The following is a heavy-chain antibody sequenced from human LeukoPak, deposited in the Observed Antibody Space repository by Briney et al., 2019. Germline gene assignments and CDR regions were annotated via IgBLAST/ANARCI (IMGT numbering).Heavy chain of an antibody. CDR1: GYTFTGYY. D-gene: IGHD3-22*01. Sequence: ASVKVSCKASGYTFTGYYMHWVRQAPGQGLEWMGWINPNSGGTNYAQKFQGRVTMTRDTSISTAYMELSRLRSDDTAVYYCARERRAPTYYYDSSGYYWSHWVPWGQGTLVTVSS. CDR2: INPNSGGT. CDR3: ARERRAPTYYYDSSGYYWSHWVP. J-gene: IGHJ5*02. V-gene: IGHV1-2*02.